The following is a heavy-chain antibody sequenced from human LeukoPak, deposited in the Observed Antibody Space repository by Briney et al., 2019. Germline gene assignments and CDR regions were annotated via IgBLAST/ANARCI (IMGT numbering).Heavy chain of an antibody. Sequence: SETLSLTCTVSGGSISSSSYYWGWIRQPPGKGLEWLGRICYSGSTYYNPSLKSRVTISVDTSKNQFSLKLSSVTAADTAVYYCARATEGGDYYDSSGLAFDIWGQGTMVTVSS. CDR1: GGSISSSSYY. V-gene: IGHV4-39*01. D-gene: IGHD3-22*01. CDR2: ICYSGST. CDR3: ARATEGGDYYDSSGLAFDI. J-gene: IGHJ3*02.